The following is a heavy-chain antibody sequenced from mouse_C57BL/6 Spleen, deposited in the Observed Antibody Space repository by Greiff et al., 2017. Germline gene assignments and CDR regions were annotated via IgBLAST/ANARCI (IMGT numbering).Heavy chain of an antibody. Sequence: QVQLQQSGAELVKPGASVKISCKASGYAFSSYWMNWVKQRPGKGLEWIGQIYPGDGDTNYNGKFKGKATLTADKSSSTAYMQLSSLTSEDSAVYFCARRGYGSFYFDYWGQGTTLTVSS. D-gene: IGHD1-1*01. V-gene: IGHV1-80*01. CDR1: GYAFSSYW. CDR2: IYPGDGDT. CDR3: ARRGYGSFYFDY. J-gene: IGHJ2*01.